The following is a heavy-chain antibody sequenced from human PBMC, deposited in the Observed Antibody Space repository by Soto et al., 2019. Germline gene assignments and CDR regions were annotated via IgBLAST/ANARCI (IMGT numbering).Heavy chain of an antibody. D-gene: IGHD6-13*01. CDR2: IYYSGST. Sequence: PSETLSLTCTVSGGSFSSRGFYWTWIRQHPGKGLEWIGYIYYSGSTYYNPSLKSRVTISPDTSKNQFSLKLDSVTAADTAVYYCARAYSSWYWDYWGQGTLVTVSS. CDR3: ARAYSSWYWDY. CDR1: GGSFSSRGFY. J-gene: IGHJ4*02. V-gene: IGHV4-31*02.